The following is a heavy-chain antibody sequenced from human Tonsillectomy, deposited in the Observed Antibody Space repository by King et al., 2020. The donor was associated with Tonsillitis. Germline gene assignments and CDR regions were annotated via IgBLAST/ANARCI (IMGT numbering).Heavy chain of an antibody. D-gene: IGHD2-2*02. J-gene: IGHJ4*02. CDR1: GGTFSSYG. CDR3: ATGYCSSTSCYRIDY. CDR2: IIPIFGTD. Sequence: QLVQSGAEVKKPGSSVKVSCKASGGTFSSYGISWVRQAPGQGLEWMGGIIPIFGTDNYAQKFQGRVTITADKSTSTAYMELSSLRSEDTAVYYCATGYCSSTSCYRIDYWGQGTLVTVSS. V-gene: IGHV1-69*06.